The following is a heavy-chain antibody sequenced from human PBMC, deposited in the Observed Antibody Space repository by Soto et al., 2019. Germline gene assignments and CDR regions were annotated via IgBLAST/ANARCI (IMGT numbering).Heavy chain of an antibody. Sequence: PGESLKISCKGSGYSFTSYWISWVRQMPGKALEWMGRIDPSDSYTNYSPSFQGHVTISADKSISTAYLQWSSLKASDTAMYYCARAPHYYDSSGYPPAYYGMDVWGQGTTVTVSS. CDR1: GYSFTSYW. CDR2: IDPSDSYT. CDR3: ARAPHYYDSSGYPPAYYGMDV. D-gene: IGHD3-22*01. V-gene: IGHV5-10-1*01. J-gene: IGHJ6*02.